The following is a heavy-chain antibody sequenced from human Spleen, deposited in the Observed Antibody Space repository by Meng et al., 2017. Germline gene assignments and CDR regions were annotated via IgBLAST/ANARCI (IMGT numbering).Heavy chain of an antibody. CDR2: IYYSGST. Sequence: SETLSLTCTVSGDSISSYYWSWIRQPPGKGLVWIGYIYYSGSTNYNPSLKSRVTISVDTSKNQFSLKLSSVTAADTAVYYCARGVSGSRIWDYWGQGTLVTVSS. D-gene: IGHD3-10*01. CDR1: GDSISSYY. J-gene: IGHJ4*02. V-gene: IGHV4-59*12. CDR3: ARGVSGSRIWDY.